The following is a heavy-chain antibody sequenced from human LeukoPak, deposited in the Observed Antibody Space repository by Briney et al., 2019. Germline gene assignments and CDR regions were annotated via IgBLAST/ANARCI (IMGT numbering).Heavy chain of an antibody. J-gene: IGHJ6*02. CDR3: ARGPSGYSYYYYGMDV. Sequence: SETLSLTCTVSGGSISRYYWGWIRQPPGKGLEWVGSIYYSGSTYYNPSLKSRVTISVDTSKNQFSLKLSSVTAADTAVYYCARGPSGYSYYYYGMDVWGQGTTVTVSS. D-gene: IGHD6-13*01. CDR2: IYYSGST. V-gene: IGHV4-39*07. CDR1: GGSISRYY.